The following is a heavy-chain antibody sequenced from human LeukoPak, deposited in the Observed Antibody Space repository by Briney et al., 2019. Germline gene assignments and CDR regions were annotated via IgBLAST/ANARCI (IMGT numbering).Heavy chain of an antibody. J-gene: IGHJ6*02. D-gene: IGHD5-18*01. V-gene: IGHV1-8*01. CDR3: ARVPHTYYYYFGMDV. CDR2: MNPNSGNT. Sequence: GASVKVSCKASGYTFTSYDINWLRQATGQGLEWMGWMNPNSGNTGYAQKFQGRVTMTRSTSISTAYMELSSLRSEDTAVYYLARVPHTYYYYFGMDVGGQGTTVSVS. CDR1: GYTFTSYD.